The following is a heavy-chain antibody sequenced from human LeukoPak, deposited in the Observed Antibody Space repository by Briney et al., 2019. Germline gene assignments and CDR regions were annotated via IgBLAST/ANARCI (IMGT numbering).Heavy chain of an antibody. CDR1: GGSISSSSYY. V-gene: IGHV4-39*01. D-gene: IGHD6-6*01. CDR3: ARHRRIAARPRGDFDY. J-gene: IGHJ4*02. CDR2: IYYSGST. Sequence: PETLSLTCTVSGGSISSSSYYWGWIRQPPGKGLEWIGSIYYSGSTYYNPSLKSRVTISVDTSKNQFSLKLSSVTAADTAVYYCARHRRIAARPRGDFDYWGQGTLVTVSS.